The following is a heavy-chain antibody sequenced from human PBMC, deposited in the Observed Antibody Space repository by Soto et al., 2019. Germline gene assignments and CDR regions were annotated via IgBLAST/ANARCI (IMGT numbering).Heavy chain of an antibody. J-gene: IGHJ6*02. D-gene: IGHD4-4*01. CDR3: ARLGDQYSNCFDYYYGMDV. CDR1: GYTFTGYY. CDR2: INPNSGGT. Sequence: GASVKVSCKASGYTFTGYYMHWVRQAPGQGLEWMGWINPNSGGTNYAQKFQGRVTMTRDTSISTAYMELSRLRSDDTAVYYCARLGDQYSNCFDYYYGMDVWGQGTTVTVSS. V-gene: IGHV1-2*02.